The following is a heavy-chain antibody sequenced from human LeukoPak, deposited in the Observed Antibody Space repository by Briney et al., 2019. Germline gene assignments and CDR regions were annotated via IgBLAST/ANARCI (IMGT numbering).Heavy chain of an antibody. J-gene: IGHJ2*01. V-gene: IGHV3-48*03. D-gene: IGHD1-14*01. Sequence: GGALRLSCAAFGFTFISYEMNRVRQAPGKRLEWVSYSIDIGSTIYYADSVKGRVTISRDNAKNSLYLQMNRLRVEDTAVYYCARDPLRVAGTGRYFDLWGRGTLVTVSS. CDR1: GFTFISYE. CDR3: ARDPLRVAGTGRYFDL. CDR2: SIDIGSTI.